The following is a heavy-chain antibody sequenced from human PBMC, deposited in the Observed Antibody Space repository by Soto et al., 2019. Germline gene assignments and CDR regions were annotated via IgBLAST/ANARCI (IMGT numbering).Heavy chain of an antibody. CDR1: GSTFSSYA. D-gene: IGHD4-17*01. J-gene: IGHJ3*02. V-gene: IGHV3-23*01. CDR3: ATIYDDYVVGAFDI. Sequence: GGSLRLSCAVSGSTFSSYAMNWVRQAPGKGLEWVSTISGSGSSTYYADSVKGRFTISRDNSKNTLYLRMNSLRAEDTAVYYCATIYDDYVVGAFDIWGQGTMVTVSS. CDR2: ISGSGSST.